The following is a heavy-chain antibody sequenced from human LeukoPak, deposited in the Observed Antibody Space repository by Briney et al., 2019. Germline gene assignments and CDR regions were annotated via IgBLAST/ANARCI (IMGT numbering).Heavy chain of an antibody. CDR3: ARGGVPATYYYYYMDV. Sequence: SETLSLTCAVSPLSVTNYYWSWIRQPPGKGLEWIGYIYYSGSTNYNPSLKSRVTISVDTSKNQFSLKLSSVTAADTAVYYCARGGVPATYYYYYMDVWGKGTTVTVSS. CDR2: IYYSGST. V-gene: IGHV4-59*02. D-gene: IGHD2-2*01. J-gene: IGHJ6*03. CDR1: PLSVTNYY.